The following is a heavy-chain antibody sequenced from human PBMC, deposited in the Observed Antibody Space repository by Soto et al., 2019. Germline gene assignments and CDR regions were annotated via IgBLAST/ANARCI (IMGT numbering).Heavy chain of an antibody. CDR3: AKGRRYNWNDSTLYY. D-gene: IGHD1-1*01. Sequence: QVQLVESGGGVVQPGRSLRLSCAASGFTFSSYGMHWVRQAPGKGLEWVAVISYDGSNKYYADSVKGRFTISRDNSKNTVYVQINSQRAEDGGVFYCAKGRRYNWNDSTLYYRGQGTLVTVSS. J-gene: IGHJ4*02. CDR2: ISYDGSNK. CDR1: GFTFSSYG. V-gene: IGHV3-30*18.